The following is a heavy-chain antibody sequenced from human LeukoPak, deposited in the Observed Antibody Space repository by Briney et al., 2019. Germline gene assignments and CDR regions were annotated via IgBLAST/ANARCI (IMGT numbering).Heavy chain of an antibody. CDR3: ARGWLERSDN. CDR2: ISYDGSNK. CDR1: GFTFSNYA. D-gene: IGHD1-1*01. V-gene: IGHV3-30-3*01. Sequence: PGGSLRLSCAASGFTFSNYAMHWVRQAPGKGLEWLAVISYDGSNKYYADSVKGRFTISRDNSNSSLYLQMNSLRAEDTAIFYCARGWLERSDNWGQGTLVTVSS. J-gene: IGHJ4*02.